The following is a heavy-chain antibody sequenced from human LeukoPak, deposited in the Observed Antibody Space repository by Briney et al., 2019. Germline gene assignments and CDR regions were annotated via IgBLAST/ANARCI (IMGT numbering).Heavy chain of an antibody. CDR2: IIPIFGTA. V-gene: IGHV1-69*06. J-gene: IGHJ4*02. D-gene: IGHD3-22*01. CDR3: ASHQGRGYYDSSGYNY. CDR1: GGTFSSYA. Sequence: SVKVSCKASGGTFSSYAISWVRQAPGQGLEWMGGIIPIFGTANYAQKFQGRVTITADKSTSTAYMELSSLRSEDTAVYYCASHQGRGYYDSSGYNYWGQGTLVTVSS.